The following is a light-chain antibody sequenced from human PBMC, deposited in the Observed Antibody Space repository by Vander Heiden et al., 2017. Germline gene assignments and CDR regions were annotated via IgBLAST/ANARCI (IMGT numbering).Light chain of an antibody. CDR3: QQYSDSLRT. V-gene: IGKV3-20*01. CDR2: GAS. J-gene: IGKJ1*01. CDR1: QSISSTY. Sequence: EIVLTQSPGTLSLSPGDRATLSCRASQSISSTYLAWYQQKPGQAPRLLIYGASSRATGIPDRFSGSGSGTDFTLTISRLEPDDFAVFYCQQYSDSLRTFGQGTKVEIK.